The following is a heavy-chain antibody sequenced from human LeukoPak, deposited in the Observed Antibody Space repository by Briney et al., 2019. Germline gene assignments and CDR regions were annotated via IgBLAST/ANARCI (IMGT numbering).Heavy chain of an antibody. CDR2: ISFRGGST. J-gene: IGHJ4*02. CDR1: GFTFSNSG. Sequence: PGGSLRLSCAASGFTFSNSGMSWVRQAPGKGLDWVSIISFRGGSTYYADSVKGGFTISRDNSNSTLHLQMDRLRAEDTAVYYCAKSRLGYCSSSSCSGYYFDFWGQGTLVTVSS. D-gene: IGHD2-2*01. CDR3: AKSRLGYCSSSSCSGYYFDF. V-gene: IGHV3-23*01.